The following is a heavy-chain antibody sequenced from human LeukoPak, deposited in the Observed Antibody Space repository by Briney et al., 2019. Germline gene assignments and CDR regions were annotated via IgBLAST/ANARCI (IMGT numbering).Heavy chain of an antibody. CDR3: AKEACSSTSCCIDY. CDR1: GFTFDDYA. D-gene: IGHD2-2*01. V-gene: IGHV3-9*03. CDR2: ISWNSGSI. J-gene: IGHJ4*02. Sequence: GGSLRLSCAASGFTFDDYAMHWVRQAPGKGLEWVSGISWNSGSIGYADSVKGRFTISRDNAKNSLYLQMNSLRAEDMALYYCAKEACSSTSCCIDYWGQGTLVTVSS.